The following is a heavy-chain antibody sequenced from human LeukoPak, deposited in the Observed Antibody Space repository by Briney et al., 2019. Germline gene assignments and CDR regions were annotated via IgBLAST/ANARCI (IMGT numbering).Heavy chain of an antibody. CDR3: ARHYSSGWYLFSNWFDP. D-gene: IGHD6-19*01. J-gene: IGHJ5*02. Sequence: SETLSLTCAVYGGSFSGYYWSWIRQPPGKGLEWIGELNHSGSTNYNPSLKSRVTISVDTSKNQFSLKLSSVTAADTAVYYCARHYSSGWYLFSNWFDPWGQGTLVTVSS. V-gene: IGHV4-34*01. CDR1: GGSFSGYY. CDR2: LNHSGST.